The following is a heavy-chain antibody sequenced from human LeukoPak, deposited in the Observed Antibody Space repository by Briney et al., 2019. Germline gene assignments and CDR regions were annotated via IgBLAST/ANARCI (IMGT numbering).Heavy chain of an antibody. D-gene: IGHD3-16*01. CDR1: GYTFTTYA. Sequence: SVKVSCKASGYTFTTYAISWVRQAPGQGLEWMGRIIPILGMANYAQKFQDRVTFTADESTSTAYMDLSSLTSEDTAVYYCAREGFGEWEQLPFVHWGQGTLVSVSS. CDR2: IIPILGMA. J-gene: IGHJ4*02. CDR3: AREGFGEWEQLPFVH. V-gene: IGHV1-69*04.